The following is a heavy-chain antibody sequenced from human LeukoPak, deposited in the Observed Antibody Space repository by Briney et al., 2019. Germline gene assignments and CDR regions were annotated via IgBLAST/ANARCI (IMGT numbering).Heavy chain of an antibody. J-gene: IGHJ3*02. V-gene: IGHV1-69*11. CDR3: ARDRTLWAVAGTDPQGAFDI. CDR2: IIPILGTA. CDR1: GGTFSSYA. Sequence: SVKVSCKASGGTFSSYAISWVRQAPGQGLEWMGRIIPILGTANYAQKFQGRVTITTDESTSTAYMELSSLRSEDTAVYYCARDRTLWAVAGTDPQGAFDIWGQGTMVTVSS. D-gene: IGHD6-19*01.